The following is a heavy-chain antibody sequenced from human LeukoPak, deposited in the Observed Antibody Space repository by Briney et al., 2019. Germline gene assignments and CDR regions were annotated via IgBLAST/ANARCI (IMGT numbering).Heavy chain of an antibody. D-gene: IGHD3-10*01. CDR2: ISYSGTT. J-gene: IGHJ4*02. CDR3: AANSADYNTLGSSYKV. V-gene: IGHV4-39*01. Sequence: SETLSLTCTVSSASITSSPYFWGWIRQSPGKGLEWIGSISYSGTTYYNPSLKSRVTISVDTSKNQLSLKLNSVTAADTAVFYCAANSADYNTLGSSYKVWGQGTLVTVSS. CDR1: SASITSSPYF.